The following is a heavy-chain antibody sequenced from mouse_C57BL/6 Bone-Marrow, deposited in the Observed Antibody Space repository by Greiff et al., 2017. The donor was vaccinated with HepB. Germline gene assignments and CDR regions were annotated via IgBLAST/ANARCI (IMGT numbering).Heavy chain of an antibody. V-gene: IGHV1-55*01. CDR2: IYPGSGST. Sequence: QVQLQQPGAELVKPGASVKMSCKASGYTFTSYWITWVKQRPGQGLEWIGDIYPGSGSTNYNEKFKDKAKLTAEKSSSTAYMQLSSRTYEDSAVYYCARKAWFAYWGQGTLVTVSA. J-gene: IGHJ3*01. CDR1: GYTFTSYW. CDR3: ARKAWFAY.